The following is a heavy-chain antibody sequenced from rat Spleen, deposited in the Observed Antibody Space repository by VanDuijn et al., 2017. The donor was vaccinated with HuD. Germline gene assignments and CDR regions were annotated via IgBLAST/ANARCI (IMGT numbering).Heavy chain of an antibody. CDR1: GFIFSDYY. D-gene: IGHD1-11*01. Sequence: EVQLVESGGGLVQPGRSLKLSCAASGFIFSDYYVAWVRQAPTKGLEWVATISYDGTNTYYRDSVKGRFTISRDHAKGTLYLQMDSLRSEDTATYYCARNNFGGYSELGWFAYWGQGTLVTVSS. CDR3: ARNNFGGYSELGWFAY. J-gene: IGHJ3*01. CDR2: ISYDGTNT. V-gene: IGHV5-7*01.